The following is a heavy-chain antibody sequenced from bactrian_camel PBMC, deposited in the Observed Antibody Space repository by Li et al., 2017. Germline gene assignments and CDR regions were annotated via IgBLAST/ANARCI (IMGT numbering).Heavy chain of an antibody. CDR1: GYTYSSYC. Sequence: HVQLVESGGGSVQAGGSLRLSCVASGYTYSSYCMAWVRQAPGKGLEWVSSIYTGGGSTYYADSVKGRFTISKDNAKNTLYLQMNSLKPEDTAVYYCAADPSRELLVGYPPYKYWGQGTQVTVS. CDR3: AADPSRELLVGYPPYKY. V-gene: IGHV3S6*01. J-gene: IGHJ4*01. CDR2: IYTGGGST. D-gene: IGHD1*01.